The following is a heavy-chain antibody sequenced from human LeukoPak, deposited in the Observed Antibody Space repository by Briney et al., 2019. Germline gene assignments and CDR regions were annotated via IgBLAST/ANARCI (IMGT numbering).Heavy chain of an antibody. CDR1: GYTFTGYY. J-gene: IGHJ3*02. V-gene: IGHV1-2*02. D-gene: IGHD3-10*01. CDR2: INPNSGGT. CDR3: ARRSSTHAFDI. Sequence: ASVKVSCKASGYTFTGYYIHWVRQAPGQGLEWLGWINPNSGGTIYAQKFQGRVTMTRDTSISTAYMDLRSLKSDDTAIHYCARRSSTHAFDIWGQGTMLTVSP.